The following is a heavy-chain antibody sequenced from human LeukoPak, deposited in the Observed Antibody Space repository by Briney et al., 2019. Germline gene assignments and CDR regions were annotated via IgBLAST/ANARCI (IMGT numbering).Heavy chain of an antibody. V-gene: IGHV3-21*01. CDR2: ISSTTSYI. D-gene: IGHD3-22*01. CDR1: GFTFSNYT. J-gene: IGHJ4*02. CDR3: ARETFYYDNTGHYYSAFEDY. Sequence: GGSLRLSCAASGFTFSNYTMNWGRQAPGKGLGWISSISSTTSYIYYADSVKGRFTISRDNAKNSLYLQMTMLTAEDTAVYYCARETFYYDNTGHYYSAFEDYWGQGTLVTVSS.